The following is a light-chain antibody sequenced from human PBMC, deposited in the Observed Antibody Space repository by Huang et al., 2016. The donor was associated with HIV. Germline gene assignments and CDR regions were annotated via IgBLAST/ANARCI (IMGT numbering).Light chain of an antibody. J-gene: IGKJ2*01. V-gene: IGKV3-15*01. CDR3: QQYDKWPGT. CDR1: QRVGVN. Sequence: EVMMTQSPATLSVSLGDKASLSCRASQRVGVNLAWYQQKPGQAPTLLIYGASDKATGISARFSGRGSGTYFTHTISSLQSEDSAVYFWQQYDKWPGTFGQGTRLQI. CDR2: GAS.